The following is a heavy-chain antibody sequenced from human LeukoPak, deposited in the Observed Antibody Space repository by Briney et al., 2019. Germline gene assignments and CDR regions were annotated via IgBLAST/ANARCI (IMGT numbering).Heavy chain of an antibody. V-gene: IGHV3-30-3*01. CDR1: GFTFSSYA. CDR2: ISYDGSNK. J-gene: IGHJ4*02. D-gene: IGHD3-22*01. Sequence: GGSLRLSCAASGFTFSSYAMHWVRQAPGKGLEWVAVISYDGSNKYYADSVKGRFTISRDNSKNTLYLQMNSLRAEDTAVYYCASCSSSGYYYGCYFDYWGQGTLVTVSS. CDR3: ASCSSSGYYYGCYFDY.